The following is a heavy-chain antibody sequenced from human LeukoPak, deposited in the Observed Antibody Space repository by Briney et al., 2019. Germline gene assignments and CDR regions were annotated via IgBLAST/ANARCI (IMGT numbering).Heavy chain of an antibody. CDR1: GFAFSEYY. CDR3: AREASGSPGSAFDI. J-gene: IGHJ3*02. Sequence: PGGSLRLSCAASGFAFSEYYMSWIRQAPGKGLEWVSYISDGSSYTKYADFVKGRFTISRDNAKNSLYLQMNSLRAEDTAMYYCAREASGSPGSAFDIWGQGTMVTVSS. D-gene: IGHD1-26*01. CDR2: ISDGSSYT. V-gene: IGHV3-11*06.